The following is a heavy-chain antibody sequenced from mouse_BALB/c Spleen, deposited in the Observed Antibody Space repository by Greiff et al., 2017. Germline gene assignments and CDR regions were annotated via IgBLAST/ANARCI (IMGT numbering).Heavy chain of an antibody. V-gene: IGHV3-2*02. D-gene: IGHD2-10*01. CDR2: ISYSGST. CDR3: ASYYGNEDYYFDY. Sequence: EVKVEESGPGLVKPSQSLSLTCTVTGYSITSDYAWNWIRQFPGNKLEWMGYISYSGSTSYNPSLKSRISITRDTSKNQFFLQLNSVTTEDTATYYCASYYGNEDYYFDYWGQGTTLTVSS. J-gene: IGHJ2*01. CDR1: GYSITSDYA.